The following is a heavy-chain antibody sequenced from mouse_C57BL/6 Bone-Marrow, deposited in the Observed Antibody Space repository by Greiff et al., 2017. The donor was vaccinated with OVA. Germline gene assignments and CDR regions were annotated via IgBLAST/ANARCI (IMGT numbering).Heavy chain of an antibody. J-gene: IGHJ2*01. CDR1: GYTFTSYG. CDR3: ARLYYDYDVGY. Sequence: VQLQESGAELARPGASVKLSCKASGYTFTSYGISWVKQRTGQGLEWIGEIYPRSGNTYYNEKFKGKATLTADKSSSTAYMELRSLTSEDSAVYFCARLYYDYDVGYWGQGTTLTVSS. V-gene: IGHV1-81*01. D-gene: IGHD2-4*01. CDR2: IYPRSGNT.